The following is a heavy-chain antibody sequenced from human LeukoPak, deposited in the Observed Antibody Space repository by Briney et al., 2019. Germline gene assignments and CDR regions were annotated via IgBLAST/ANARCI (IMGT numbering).Heavy chain of an antibody. V-gene: IGHV3-30*02. Sequence: GGSLRLSCAASGFTFSSYGMHWVRQAPGKGLEWVAYMRYDGSNKYYADFVKGRFTISRDNSKNTLYLLMNSLRAEDTAVYYCAKRRGLEVLYYYYMDVWGKGTTVTVSS. J-gene: IGHJ6*03. CDR2: MRYDGSNK. D-gene: IGHD1-7*01. CDR3: AKRRGLEVLYYYYMDV. CDR1: GFTFSSYG.